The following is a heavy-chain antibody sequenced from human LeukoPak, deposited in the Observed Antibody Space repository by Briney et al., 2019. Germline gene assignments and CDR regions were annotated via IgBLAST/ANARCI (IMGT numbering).Heavy chain of an antibody. V-gene: IGHV3-21*01. CDR1: GFTFSSYS. J-gene: IGHJ4*02. CDR3: ARGVRGNFDY. Sequence: GGSLRLSCAASGFTFSSYSMTWVRQAPGKGLEWVSSISSSSSYIYYADSVKGRFTISRDNAKNSLYLQMNSLRAEDTAVYYCARGVRGNFDYWGQGTLVTVSS. D-gene: IGHD3-10*01. CDR2: ISSSSSYI.